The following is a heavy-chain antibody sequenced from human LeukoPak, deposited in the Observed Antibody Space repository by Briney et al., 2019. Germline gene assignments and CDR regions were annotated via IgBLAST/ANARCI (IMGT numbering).Heavy chain of an antibody. D-gene: IGHD3-9*01. J-gene: IGHJ4*02. V-gene: IGHV4-61*02. Sequence: SETLSLTCTVSGGSISSGSYYWSWIRQPAGKGLEWIGRIYTGGSTNYNPSLKSRVTISVDTSKNQFSLKLSSVTAADTAVYYCASIEIEPDILTGYYRTRGDYWGQGTLVTVSS. CDR3: ASIEIEPDILTGYYRTRGDY. CDR2: IYTGGST. CDR1: GGSISSGSYY.